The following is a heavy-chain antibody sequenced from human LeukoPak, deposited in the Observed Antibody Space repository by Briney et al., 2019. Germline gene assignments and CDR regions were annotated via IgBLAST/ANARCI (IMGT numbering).Heavy chain of an antibody. D-gene: IGHD1-26*01. CDR3: AREGWSAHFYYYYYMDV. CDR1: GGSISSYY. J-gene: IGHJ6*03. CDR2: IYYSGST. Sequence: SETLSLTCTVSGGSISSYYWSWIRQPPGKGLEWIGYIYYSGSTNYNPSLKSRVTMSVDTSKNQFSLKLSSVTAADTAVYYCAREGWSAHFYYYYYMDVWGKGTTVTVSS. V-gene: IGHV4-59*12.